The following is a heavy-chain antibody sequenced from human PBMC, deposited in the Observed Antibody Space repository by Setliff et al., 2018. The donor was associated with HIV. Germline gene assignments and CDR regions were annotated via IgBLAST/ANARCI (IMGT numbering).Heavy chain of an antibody. CDR3: ASLDGSESPYIYYYYMDV. Sequence: SETLSLTCTVSGGSISTSPYYWGWIRQPPGKGLEWIGSINYRGNTYYNPSLKSRAAISVDTSKNQISLKLSSVTAADTAVYYCASLDGSESPYIYYYYMDVWGEGTAVTVSS. D-gene: IGHD3-10*01. CDR1: GGSISTSPYY. CDR2: INYRGNT. J-gene: IGHJ6*03. V-gene: IGHV4-39*01.